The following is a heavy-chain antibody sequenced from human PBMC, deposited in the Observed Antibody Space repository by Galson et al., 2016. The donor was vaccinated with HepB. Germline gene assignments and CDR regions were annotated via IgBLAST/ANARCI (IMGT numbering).Heavy chain of an antibody. CDR1: GGSFSTYA. CDR2: IIPIFDTA. V-gene: IGHV1-69*13. J-gene: IGHJ6*02. D-gene: IGHD2-2*01. CDR3: ARDTFPVLPAATMGDYYYGMDV. Sequence: AVKVSCKASGGSFSTYAVTWVRQAPGQGLEWMGGIIPIFDTADYAQKFQGRLTITADESTGTAYMERSSLRSEDTAVYYCARDTFPVLPAATMGDYYYGMDVWSPAATLPVSS.